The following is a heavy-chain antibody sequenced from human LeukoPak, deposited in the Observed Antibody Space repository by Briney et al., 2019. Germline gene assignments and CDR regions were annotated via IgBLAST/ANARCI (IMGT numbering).Heavy chain of an antibody. CDR3: ARSSRNYYGSGSFDY. CDR1: GFTFSSYE. Sequence: PGGSLRLSCAASGFTFSSYEMNWVRQAPGKGLEWVSYISSSGSTIYYADSVKGRFTISRDNAKNSLYLQMNSLRAEDTAVYYCARSSRNYYGSGSFDYWGQGTLVTVSS. D-gene: IGHD3-10*01. J-gene: IGHJ4*02. V-gene: IGHV3-48*03. CDR2: ISSSGSTI.